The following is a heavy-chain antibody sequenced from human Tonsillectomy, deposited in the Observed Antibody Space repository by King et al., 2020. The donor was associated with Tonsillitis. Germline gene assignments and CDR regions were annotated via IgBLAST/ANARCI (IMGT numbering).Heavy chain of an antibody. CDR2: ISPDGRST. CDR3: ARGTSTWNGIDY. D-gene: IGHD1-1*01. J-gene: IGHJ4*02. Sequence: GQLVQSGGGLVQPGGSLRLSCAASGFTFSSYWMHWVRQAPGRGLVWVSRISPDGRSTAYADSVKGRFTISRDNAENTLYLQMNSLRAEDTALYYCARGTSTWNGIDYWGQGTLVTVSS. V-gene: IGHV3-74*02. CDR1: GFTFSSYW.